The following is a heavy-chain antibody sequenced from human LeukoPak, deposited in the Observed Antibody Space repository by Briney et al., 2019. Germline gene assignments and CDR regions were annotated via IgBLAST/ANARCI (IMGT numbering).Heavy chain of an antibody. V-gene: IGHV3-23*01. CDR1: GLIFHNYA. Sequence: GGSLRLSCAASGLIFHNYALVWIRRAPGKGPEWVSAILGGGGTFYADAVKGRFTISRDNSKNTLYLQMNSLRAEDTATYYCGQDPNGNYVGACDFWGRGTMVTVSS. J-gene: IGHJ3*01. CDR3: GQDPNGNYVGACDF. CDR2: ILGGGGT. D-gene: IGHD4-17*01.